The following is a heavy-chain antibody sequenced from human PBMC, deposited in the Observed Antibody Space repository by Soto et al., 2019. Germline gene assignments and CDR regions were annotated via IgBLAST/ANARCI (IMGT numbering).Heavy chain of an antibody. Sequence: QVPLVESGGGVVQPGRSLRLSCAASGFTFSSYGMHWVRQAPGKGLEWVAVISYDGSKKYYADSVKGRFTISRDNSKNTLYLQMNSLRAEDTAVYYWAQDARSEWEPPSEWGQGTLVTVSS. D-gene: IGHD1-26*01. J-gene: IGHJ4*02. V-gene: IGHV3-30*18. CDR1: GFTFSSYG. CDR2: ISYDGSKK. CDR3: AQDARSEWEPPSE.